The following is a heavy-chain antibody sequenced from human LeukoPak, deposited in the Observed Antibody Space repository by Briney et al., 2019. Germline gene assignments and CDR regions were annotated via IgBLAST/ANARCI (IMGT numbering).Heavy chain of an antibody. J-gene: IGHJ3*02. Sequence: GASVKVSCKASGGTFSSYAISWVRQAPGQGLEWMGRIIPILGIANYAQKFQGRVTITADKSTSTAYMELSGLRSEDTAVYYCALNGIDGYAFDIWGQGTMVTVSS. CDR1: GGTFSSYA. V-gene: IGHV1-69*04. D-gene: IGHD1-14*01. CDR3: ALNGIDGYAFDI. CDR2: IIPILGIA.